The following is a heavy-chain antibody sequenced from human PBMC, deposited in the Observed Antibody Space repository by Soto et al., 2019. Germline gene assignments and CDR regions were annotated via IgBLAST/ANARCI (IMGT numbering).Heavy chain of an antibody. Sequence: QVQLQESGPGLVKPSETLSLTCTVSGDSVTSGSHHWSWIRQPPGKGLEWVGQVQHGGSSNYNPSPKSRLTSPFDPSTNPFPLKLASVTAADTAVYDCATVSAGGGGRGQWGQGTLVTVSS. CDR2: VQHGGSS. CDR1: GDSVTSGSHH. CDR3: ATVSAGGGGRGQ. D-gene: IGHD2-21*01. V-gene: IGHV4-61*03. J-gene: IGHJ4*02.